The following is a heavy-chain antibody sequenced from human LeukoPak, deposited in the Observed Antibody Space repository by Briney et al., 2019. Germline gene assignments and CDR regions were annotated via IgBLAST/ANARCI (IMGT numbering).Heavy chain of an antibody. D-gene: IGHD4-11*01. V-gene: IGHV4-31*03. CDR3: ARAGFGVTTSGDY. J-gene: IGHJ4*02. Sequence: PSETLSLTCTVSGGSISSGGYYWSWIRQHPGKGPEWIGYIYYSGSTYYNPSLKSRVTISVDTSKNQFSLKLSSVTAADTAVYYCARAGFGVTTSGDYWGQGTLVTVSS. CDR2: IYYSGST. CDR1: GGSISSGGYY.